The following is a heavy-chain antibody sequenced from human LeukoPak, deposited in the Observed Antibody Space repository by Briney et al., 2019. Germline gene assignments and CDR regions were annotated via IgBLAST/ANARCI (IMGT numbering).Heavy chain of an antibody. D-gene: IGHD6-19*01. J-gene: IGHJ3*02. CDR3: ARESSDWFSDAFDI. CDR1: GFTFSNYN. V-gene: IGHV3-74*01. Sequence: PGGSLRLSCAASGFTFSNYNMNWVRQAPGKGLEWVSRINSDGNRTNYADFVKGRFTISRDNAKNTLYVQINSLRAEDTAVYYCARESSDWFSDAFDIWGQGTVVTVSS. CDR2: INSDGNRT.